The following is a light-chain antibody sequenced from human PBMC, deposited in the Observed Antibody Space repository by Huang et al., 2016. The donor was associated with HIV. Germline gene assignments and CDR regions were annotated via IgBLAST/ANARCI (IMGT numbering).Light chain of an antibody. Sequence: ELVMTQSPATLSVSPGERVTLSCRASQSLSSQLAWYQQKRGQAPRLLIYGVSNRATDIPARFSGSGSGTDFTLTINSLQSEDFATYYCQQYNDWPLTFGQGTEVEIK. CDR1: QSLSSQ. CDR2: GVS. J-gene: IGKJ1*01. CDR3: QQYNDWPLT. V-gene: IGKV3-15*01.